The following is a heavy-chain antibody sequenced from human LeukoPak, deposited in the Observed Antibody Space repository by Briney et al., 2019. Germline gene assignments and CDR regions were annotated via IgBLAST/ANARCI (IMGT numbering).Heavy chain of an antibody. J-gene: IGHJ4*02. V-gene: IGHV3-7*03. CDR1: GFTFSIFG. CDR3: ARDAPYGRVSY. Sequence: GRSLRLSCAASGFTFSIFGMHWVRQAPGKGLEWVANIKKDGSEKYYVDSVKGRFTISRDNAKNSLYLQMNSLRAEDTAVYYCARDAPYGRVSYWGQGTLVTVSS. D-gene: IGHD3-10*01. CDR2: IKKDGSEK.